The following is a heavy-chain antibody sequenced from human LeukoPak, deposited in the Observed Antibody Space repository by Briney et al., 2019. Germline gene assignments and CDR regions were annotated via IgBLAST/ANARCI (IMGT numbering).Heavy chain of an antibody. J-gene: IGHJ4*02. CDR1: AYTFTSYG. Sequence: AAVKVSCKASAYTFTSYGISWVRQAPGQGLEWMGWISVYNDNTNYAQKLQGRVTMTTDTSTSTAYMELRSLRSDDTAVYYCATSGYDILTGYYPAFDYWGQGTLVTVSS. D-gene: IGHD3-9*01. V-gene: IGHV1-18*01. CDR3: ATSGYDILTGYYPAFDY. CDR2: ISVYNDNT.